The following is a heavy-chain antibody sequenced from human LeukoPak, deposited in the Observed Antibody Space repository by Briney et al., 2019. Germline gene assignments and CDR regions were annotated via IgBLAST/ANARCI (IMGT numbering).Heavy chain of an antibody. CDR3: ARGAAAADH. V-gene: IGHV3-30-3*01. CDR1: GFAFNSYA. D-gene: IGHD6-13*01. J-gene: IGHJ4*02. Sequence: PGGSLRLSCAVSGFAFNSYAMHWVRQAPGEGLEWEAFISHDGSAQSYADSVKGRFTISRDNSKNTLYLQMNSLRDDDTGVYYCARGAAAADHWGQGTPVTVSS. CDR2: ISHDGSAQ.